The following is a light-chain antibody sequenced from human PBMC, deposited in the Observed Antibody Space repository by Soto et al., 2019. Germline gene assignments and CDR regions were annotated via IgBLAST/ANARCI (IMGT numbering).Light chain of an antibody. Sequence: IVMTQSPATLSVSPGERVTLSCRASQSISSNLAWYQQKPGQAPRLLIYGASSRATGIPARFSGSGSWTDFTLTISSLVSEDFAVYYCQQYNNWPPWTFGQGTKVETK. J-gene: IGKJ1*01. CDR3: QQYNNWPPWT. CDR1: QSISSN. V-gene: IGKV3-15*01. CDR2: GAS.